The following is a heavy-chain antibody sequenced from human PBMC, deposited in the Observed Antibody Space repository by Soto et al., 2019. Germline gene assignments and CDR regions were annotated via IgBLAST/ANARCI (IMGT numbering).Heavy chain of an antibody. J-gene: IGHJ6*02. V-gene: IGHV3-30*03. CDR3: ARDPREGGSGYSRYYGMDV. CDR2: ISYDGSTI. CDR1: GFTFSSYG. D-gene: IGHD3-3*01. Sequence: GGSLRLSCAASGFTFSSYGMHWVRQAPGKGLEWVAVISYDGSTIYYADSVKGRFTISRDNAKNSLYLQMNSLRAEDTAVYYCARDPREGGSGYSRYYGMDVWGQGTTVTVSS.